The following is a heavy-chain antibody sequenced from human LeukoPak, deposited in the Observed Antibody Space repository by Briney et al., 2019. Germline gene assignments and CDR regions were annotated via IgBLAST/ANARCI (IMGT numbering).Heavy chain of an antibody. V-gene: IGHV3-74*03. CDR2: INGDGSNT. CDR1: GFTFSSYA. CDR3: AREGVGQYQRMRAFDI. D-gene: IGHD2-2*01. J-gene: IGHJ3*02. Sequence: GGSLRLSCAASGFTFSSYAMNWVRQAPGKGLEWVSRINGDGSNTTYADSVKGRFTISRDNAKNTLYLQMNSLRAEDTAVYYCAREGVGQYQRMRAFDIWGQGTMVTVSS.